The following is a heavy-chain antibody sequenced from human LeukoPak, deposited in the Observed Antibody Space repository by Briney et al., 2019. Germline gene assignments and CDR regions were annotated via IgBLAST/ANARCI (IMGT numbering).Heavy chain of an antibody. Sequence: GGSLRLSCVVSGFTFSSYAMSWVRQAPGKGLEWVLAISNGGSTYYADSVKGRFTISRDNSKTTVYLQMNSLRAEDTAVYYCATWTYDATDYYYGMDVWGQGTTVTVSS. V-gene: IGHV3-23*01. CDR2: ISNGGST. CDR1: GFTFSSYA. D-gene: IGHD3/OR15-3a*01. J-gene: IGHJ6*02. CDR3: ATWTYDATDYYYGMDV.